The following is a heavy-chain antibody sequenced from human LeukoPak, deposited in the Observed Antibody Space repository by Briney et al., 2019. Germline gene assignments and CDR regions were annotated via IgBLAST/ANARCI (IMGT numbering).Heavy chain of an antibody. J-gene: IGHJ6*02. CDR2: IYYSGST. V-gene: IGHV4-61*01. CDR3: ARVGGTNYYYYGMDV. D-gene: IGHD1-26*01. Sequence: SETLSLTCTVSGGSVSSGSYYWSWIRQPPGREWGWFGYIYYSGSTNYNPSLKSRVTISVDTSKNQFSLKLSSVTAADTAVYYCARVGGTNYYYYGMDVWGQGTTVTVSS. CDR1: GGSVSSGSYY.